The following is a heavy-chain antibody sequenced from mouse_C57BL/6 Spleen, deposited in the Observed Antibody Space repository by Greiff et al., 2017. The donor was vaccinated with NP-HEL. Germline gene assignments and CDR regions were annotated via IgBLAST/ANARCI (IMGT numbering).Heavy chain of an antibody. CDR1: GFTFSSYA. CDR2: ISAGGSYT. J-gene: IGHJ3*01. Sequence: EVKLMESGGGLVKPGGSLKLSCAASGFTFSSYAMSWVRQTPEKRLEWVATISAGGSYTYYPDNVKGRFTISRANAKNNLYLQMSHLKSEDTAMYYGARDAYYGSSYPFAYWGQGTLVTVSS. V-gene: IGHV5-4*01. CDR3: ARDAYYGSSYPFAY. D-gene: IGHD1-1*01.